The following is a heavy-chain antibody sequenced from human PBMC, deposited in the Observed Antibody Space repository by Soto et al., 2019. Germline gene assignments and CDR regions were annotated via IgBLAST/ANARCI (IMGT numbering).Heavy chain of an antibody. CDR3: ARSLEGTTVTNWFDP. CDR1: ADTFNSYS. D-gene: IGHD4-17*01. J-gene: IGHJ5*02. CDR2: ITPVFGTA. V-gene: IGHV1-69*01. Sequence: QVQLDQSGAEVKKPGSSVKVSCKASADTFNSYSLSWLRQAPGQRLEWMGGITPVFGTADYAQSFEDRLTITADDSTSTAYMELSSLRSDDTAVYYCARSLEGTTVTNWFDPWGQGALVTVSS.